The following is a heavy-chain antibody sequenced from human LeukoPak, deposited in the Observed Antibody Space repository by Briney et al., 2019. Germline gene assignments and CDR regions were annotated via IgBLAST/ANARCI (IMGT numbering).Heavy chain of an antibody. V-gene: IGHV4-4*07. CDR2: ISTSGNA. CDR3: VAGKGYLIAY. Sequence: PSETLSLTCTVSGGSISSNYWNWIRQPAGKGLEWIGHISTSGNANYNSSLKSRVTMSVDTSKNQFSLKLSYVTAADTAVYYCVAGKGYLIAYWGQGTLVTVSS. J-gene: IGHJ4*02. D-gene: IGHD3-10*01. CDR1: GGSISSNY.